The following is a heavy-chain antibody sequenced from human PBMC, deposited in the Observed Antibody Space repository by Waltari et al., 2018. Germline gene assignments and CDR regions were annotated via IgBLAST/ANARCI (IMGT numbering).Heavy chain of an antibody. Sequence: QVHLEQSGAEIKKPGSSVNVSCTASGGIFLSHTFSWVRQAPGAGLEYLGRIIPYLGATNYAQKSQGRLLITADKGSSTVYMQLSGLKSDDTAVYYCASPRPPPSVISPLDYWGRGSLITVSS. J-gene: IGHJ4*02. V-gene: IGHV1-69*08. CDR2: IIPYLGAT. D-gene: IGHD3-3*02. CDR1: GGIFLSHT. CDR3: ASPRPPPSVISPLDY.